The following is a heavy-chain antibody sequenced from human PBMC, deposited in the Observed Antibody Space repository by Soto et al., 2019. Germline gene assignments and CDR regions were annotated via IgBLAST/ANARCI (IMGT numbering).Heavy chain of an antibody. D-gene: IGHD6-13*01. Sequence: GGSLRLSCAASGFTVSSNYMSWVRQAPGKGLEWVSVIYSGGSTYYAAPQKGRFTISRDNTKNTLYLQMNSLRAEDTAVYYCARPFAAGVLSRTNDAFDIWGQGTMVTVSS. V-gene: IGHV3-66*04. CDR3: ARPFAAGVLSRTNDAFDI. J-gene: IGHJ3*02. CDR2: IYSGGST. CDR1: GFTVSSNY.